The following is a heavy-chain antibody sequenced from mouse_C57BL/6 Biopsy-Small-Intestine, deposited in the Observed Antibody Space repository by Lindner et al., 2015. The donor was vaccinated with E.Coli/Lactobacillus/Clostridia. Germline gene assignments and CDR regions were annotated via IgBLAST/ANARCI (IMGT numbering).Heavy chain of an antibody. V-gene: IGHV2-9-1*01. Sequence: VQLQESGPGLVAPSQSLSITCTVSGFSLTSYGVDWVRQSPGKGLEWLGVIWTGGGTNYNPALKSRLSISKDNSKSQVFLKMNSLQTDDTARYYCARNRGAMDYWGQGTSVAVSS. J-gene: IGHJ4*01. CDR2: IWTGGGT. CDR3: ARNRGAMDY. CDR1: GFSLTSYG.